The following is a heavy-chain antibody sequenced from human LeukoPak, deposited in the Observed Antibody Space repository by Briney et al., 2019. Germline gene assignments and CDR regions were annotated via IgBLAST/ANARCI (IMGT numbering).Heavy chain of an antibody. J-gene: IGHJ4*02. CDR2: ISAYNGNT. Sequence: ASVKVSCKASGYTFTSYGISWVRQAPGQGLEWMGWISAYNGNTNYAQKLQGRVTMTTDTSTSTAYMELRSLRSDDTAVYYCARDVLGSSWYYFDYWGQGTLVTVSS. V-gene: IGHV1-18*01. CDR3: ARDVLGSSWYYFDY. D-gene: IGHD6-13*01. CDR1: GYTFTSYG.